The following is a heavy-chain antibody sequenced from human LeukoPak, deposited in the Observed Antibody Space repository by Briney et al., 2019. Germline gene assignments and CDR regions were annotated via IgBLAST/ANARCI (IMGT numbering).Heavy chain of an antibody. CDR2: ISAYNGNT. J-gene: IGHJ6*02. Sequence: ASVKVSCKASGYTFTSYGISWVRQAPGQGLEWMGWISAYNGNTNYAQKLQGRVTMTTDTSTSTAYMELRSLRSDDTAVYYCARGSVESSPMETTYYYYGMDVWGQGTTVTVSS. CDR3: ARGSVESSPMETTYYYYGMDV. CDR1: GYTFTSYG. D-gene: IGHD1-7*01. V-gene: IGHV1-18*01.